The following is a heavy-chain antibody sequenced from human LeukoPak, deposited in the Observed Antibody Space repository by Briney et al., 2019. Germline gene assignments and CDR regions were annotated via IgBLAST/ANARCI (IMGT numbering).Heavy chain of an antibody. Sequence: GGSLRLSCAASGFTFSTYPMHWVRQAPGKGLEWVAGISYDGSDKYYAASVKGRFTISRDNSKNTLYLQMNSLRVEDTAIYYCATYRQVLLPFESWGQGTLVTVSS. CDR3: ATYRQVLLPFES. CDR2: ISYDGSDK. J-gene: IGHJ4*02. D-gene: IGHD2-8*02. V-gene: IGHV3-30*04. CDR1: GFTFSTYP.